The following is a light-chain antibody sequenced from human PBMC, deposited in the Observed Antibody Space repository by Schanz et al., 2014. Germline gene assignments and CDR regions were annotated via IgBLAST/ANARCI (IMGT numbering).Light chain of an antibody. V-gene: IGKV1-5*01. CDR3: QQFSSYSRT. CDR2: DVS. Sequence: DIQMTQSPSTLSASVGDRVTITCRASQSISSWLAWYQQKPGKAPKLLIYDVSSLESGVPSRFSGSGSGTEFTLTISSLQPDDFATYYCQQFSSYSRTFGQGTKVEIK. CDR1: QSISSW. J-gene: IGKJ1*01.